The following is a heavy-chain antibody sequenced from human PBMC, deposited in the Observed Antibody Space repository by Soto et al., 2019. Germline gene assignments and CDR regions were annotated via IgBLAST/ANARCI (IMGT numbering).Heavy chain of an antibody. J-gene: IGHJ3*02. CDR2: IYYSGST. Sequence: SETLSLTCTVSGGSISSGDYYWRWIRQPPGKGLEWIRYIYYSGSTYYNPSLKSRVTISVDTSKNQFSLKLSSVTAADTAVYYCARDLSGYYDSSGYQSGAFDIWGQGTMVTVSS. CDR3: ARDLSGYYDSSGYQSGAFDI. CDR1: GGSISSGDYY. D-gene: IGHD3-22*01. V-gene: IGHV4-30-4*01.